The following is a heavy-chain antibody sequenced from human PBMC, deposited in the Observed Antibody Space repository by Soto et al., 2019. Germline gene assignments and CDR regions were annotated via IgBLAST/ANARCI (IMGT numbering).Heavy chain of an antibody. CDR3: ARERTVTTRGGDAFDI. CDR1: GFTFDDYG. D-gene: IGHD4-17*01. CDR2: INWNGGST. V-gene: IGHV3-20*01. J-gene: IGHJ3*02. Sequence: LSLTCAASGFTFDDYGMSWVRQAPGKGLEWVSGINWNGGSTGYADSVKGRFTISRDNAKNSLYLQMNSLRAEDTALYHCARERTVTTRGGDAFDIWGQGTMVTVSS.